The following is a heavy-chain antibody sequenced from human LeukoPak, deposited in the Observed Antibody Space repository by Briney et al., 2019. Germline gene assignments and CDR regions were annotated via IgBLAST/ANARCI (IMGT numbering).Heavy chain of an antibody. Sequence: GGSLRLSCAASGFTFSSYAMHWVRQAPGKGLEGVAVISYDGSNKYYADSVKGRFTISRDNSKNTLYLQMNSPRAEDTAGYYCAQGGAGEWELLGTFDYWGQGTLVTVSS. CDR2: ISYDGSNK. CDR1: GFTFSSYA. J-gene: IGHJ4*02. CDR3: AQGGAGEWELLGTFDY. D-gene: IGHD1-26*01. V-gene: IGHV3-30-3*02.